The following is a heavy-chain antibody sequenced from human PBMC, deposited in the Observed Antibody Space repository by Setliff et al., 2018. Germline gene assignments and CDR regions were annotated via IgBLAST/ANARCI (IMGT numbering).Heavy chain of an antibody. CDR3: ARTFSSRWFGSSGNWFDP. J-gene: IGHJ5*02. CDR2: VNSDGSST. D-gene: IGHD6-13*01. CDR1: GFTLSSYW. Sequence: GGSLRLSCAASGFTLSSYWMHWVRQAPGKGLVWVSRVNSDGSSTTYADSVKGRFTMSRDNAKKSLYLQMNSLRAEDTAVYYCARTFSSRWFGSSGNWFDPWGQGTLVTVSS. V-gene: IGHV3-74*01.